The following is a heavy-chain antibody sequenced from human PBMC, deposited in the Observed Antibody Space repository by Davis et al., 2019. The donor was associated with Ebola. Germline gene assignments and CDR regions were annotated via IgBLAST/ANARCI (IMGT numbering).Heavy chain of an antibody. CDR2: ISYDGSNK. CDR1: GFTFSSYS. D-gene: IGHD1-1*01. J-gene: IGHJ4*02. CDR3: ARRTDFDY. V-gene: IGHV3-30*03. Sequence: GESLKISCAASGFTFSSYSMNWVRQAPGKGLEWVAVISYDGSNKYYADSVKGRFTISRDNPKNTLYLQMNSLRAEDTAVYYCARRTDFDYWGQGTLVTVSS.